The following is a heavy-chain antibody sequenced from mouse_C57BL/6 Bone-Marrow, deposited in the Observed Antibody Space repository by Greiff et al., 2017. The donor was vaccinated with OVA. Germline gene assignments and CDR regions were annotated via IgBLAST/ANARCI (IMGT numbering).Heavy chain of an antibody. Sequence: EVKVVESGGDLVKPGGSLKLSCAASGFTFSSYGMSWVRQTPDKRLEWVATISSGGSYTYYPDSVKGRFTISRDNAKNTLYLQMSSLKSEDTAMYYCARNYYGFAYWGQGTLVTVSA. D-gene: IGHD1-1*01. J-gene: IGHJ3*01. CDR2: ISSGGSYT. V-gene: IGHV5-6*01. CDR1: GFTFSSYG. CDR3: ARNYYGFAY.